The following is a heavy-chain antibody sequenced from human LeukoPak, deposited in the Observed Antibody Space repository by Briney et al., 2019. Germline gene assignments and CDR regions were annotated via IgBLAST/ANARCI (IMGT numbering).Heavy chain of an antibody. D-gene: IGHD3-22*01. J-gene: IGHJ5*02. CDR2: ISGSGDST. V-gene: IGHV3-23*01. CDR3: TRSLNYYDSSGHYPNWFDP. Sequence: GASLRLSCAASGFTLSSYAMNWVRQAPGKGLEWVSSISGSGDSTYYADSVKGRFTISRDKSKNTLYLQMNSLRAEDTAVYYCTRSLNYYDSSGHYPNWFDPWGQGTLVTVSS. CDR1: GFTLSSYA.